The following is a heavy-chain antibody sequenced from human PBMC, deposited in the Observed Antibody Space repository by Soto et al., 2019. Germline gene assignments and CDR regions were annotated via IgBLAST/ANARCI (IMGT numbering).Heavy chain of an antibody. Sequence: SETLSLTCAVSSDSISSSYWTWIRQPPGKGLEWIGYIYYRGTTNYNPSPKSRVTISVDTSKNHFSLNLRSVTAADTAVYYCARALLSGSGNYPLDYWGQGTLVTVSS. CDR2: IYYRGTT. CDR1: SDSISSSY. V-gene: IGHV4-59*01. CDR3: ARALLSGSGNYPLDY. D-gene: IGHD3-10*01. J-gene: IGHJ4*02.